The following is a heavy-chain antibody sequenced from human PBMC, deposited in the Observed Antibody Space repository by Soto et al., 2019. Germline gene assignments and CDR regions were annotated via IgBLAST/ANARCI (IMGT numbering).Heavy chain of an antibody. D-gene: IGHD4-17*01. CDR3: ARGATYADYVGY. Sequence: ASVKVFCKASGYTFTDYFMHWVRQAPGQGLEWMGWINPNSGVTNYAQKFQGRVTMTRDTSISTAYMELTRLRSDDTAIYYCARGATYADYVGYWGQGTLVTVSS. CDR2: INPNSGVT. V-gene: IGHV1-2*02. CDR1: GYTFTDYF. J-gene: IGHJ4*02.